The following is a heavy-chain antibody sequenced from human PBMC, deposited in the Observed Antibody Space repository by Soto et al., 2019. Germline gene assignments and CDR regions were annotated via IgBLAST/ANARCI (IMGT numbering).Heavy chain of an antibody. CDR3: ARGGVPAAIDM. CDR2: INGDGSST. Sequence: EVQLVESGGGLVQPGGSLRLSCVVSGFTLSHYYMHWARQAPGKGLVWVSHINGDGSSTNYADSVRGRFTISRDNAKNTLYLQMNSLRAEDTGVYYCARGGVPAAIDMWGEGTMVPVSS. D-gene: IGHD3-10*01. CDR1: GFTLSHYY. V-gene: IGHV3-74*01. J-gene: IGHJ3*02.